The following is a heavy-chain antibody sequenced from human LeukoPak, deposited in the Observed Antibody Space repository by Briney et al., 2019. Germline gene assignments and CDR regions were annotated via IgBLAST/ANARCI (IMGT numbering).Heavy chain of an antibody. D-gene: IGHD7-27*01. J-gene: IGHJ4*02. CDR2: INTNTGNP. CDR1: GYTFTSYA. CDR3: GTTANWGSPPFDY. Sequence: ASVKVSCKASGYTFTSYAMNWVRQAPGQGLEWMGWINTNTGNPTYAQGFTGRFVSSLDTSVSTAYLQISSLKAEDTAVYYCGTTANWGSPPFDYWGQGTLVTVSS. V-gene: IGHV7-4-1*02.